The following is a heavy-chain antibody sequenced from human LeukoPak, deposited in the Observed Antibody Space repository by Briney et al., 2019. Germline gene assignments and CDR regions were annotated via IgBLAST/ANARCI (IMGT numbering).Heavy chain of an antibody. D-gene: IGHD2-2*02. CDR3: ARVYDFYYYYYMDV. Sequence: GGSLRLSCAASGFTFSSYAMHWVRQAPGKGLEWVAVISYDGSNKYYADSAKGRFTISRDNSKNTLYLQMNSLRAEDTAVYYCARVYDFYYYYYMDVWGKGTTVTVSS. J-gene: IGHJ6*03. CDR1: GFTFSSYA. V-gene: IGHV3-30-3*01. CDR2: ISYDGSNK.